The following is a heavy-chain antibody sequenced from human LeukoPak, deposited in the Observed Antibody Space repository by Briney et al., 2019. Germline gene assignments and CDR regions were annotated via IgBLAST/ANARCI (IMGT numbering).Heavy chain of an antibody. J-gene: IGHJ4*02. Sequence: GGSLRLSCAASGFTFSDFEMNWVRQAPGKGLEWVSDIKGRFTISRDNAKNSLYLQMNSLRVKDTAVYYCARYRPRTTKGVGFDYWGQGTLVTVSS. V-gene: IGHV3-48*03. CDR2: I. D-gene: IGHD1-14*01. CDR3: ARYRPRTTKGVGFDY. CDR1: GFTFSDFE.